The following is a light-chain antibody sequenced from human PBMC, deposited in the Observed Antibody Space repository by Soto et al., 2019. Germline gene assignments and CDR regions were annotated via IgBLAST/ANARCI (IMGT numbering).Light chain of an antibody. CDR3: QQSFNTLT. CDR2: SAS. V-gene: IGKV1-39*01. CDR1: QSISTY. Sequence: DIQMTQSPSSLSASVGDRVTITCRASQSISTYVSWYQHRPGKAPKLLIYSASTLQSGVPPRFSGSGSGTDFTLTIGSLQPEDFATYYFQQSFNTLTFGGGTKVEIE. J-gene: IGKJ4*01.